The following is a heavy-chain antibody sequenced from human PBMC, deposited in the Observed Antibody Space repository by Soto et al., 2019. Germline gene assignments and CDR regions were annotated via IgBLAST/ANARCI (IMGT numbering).Heavy chain of an antibody. J-gene: IGHJ1*01. CDR1: GDSVSNTSVA. CDR2: TYFRSKWFN. V-gene: IGHV6-1*01. CDR3: GRNRGTYIECFAH. D-gene: IGHD3-10*01. Sequence: QTLSLTCVISGDSVSNTSVAWNWIRQSPSRGLEWLGRTYFRSKWFNDYAVSVQNRMTITPDTSRNQFSLQLDSVTPEDTAVYYCGRNRGTYIECFAHWGQGLLRTGAS.